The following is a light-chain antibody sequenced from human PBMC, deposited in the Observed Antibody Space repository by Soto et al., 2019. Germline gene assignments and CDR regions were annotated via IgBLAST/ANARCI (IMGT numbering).Light chain of an antibody. CDR3: CPYQSSSTLGV. V-gene: IGLV2-14*03. Sequence: QSVLTQPASVSGSPGQSITISCTGTSSDVGGYNYVSWYQQHPGKAPKLMIYDVSDRPSGVSNRFSASKSGNTASLTISGFQVEEEANYYCCPYQSSSTLGVFGPGNTVPVL. CDR2: DVS. J-gene: IGLJ1*01. CDR1: SSDVGGYNY.